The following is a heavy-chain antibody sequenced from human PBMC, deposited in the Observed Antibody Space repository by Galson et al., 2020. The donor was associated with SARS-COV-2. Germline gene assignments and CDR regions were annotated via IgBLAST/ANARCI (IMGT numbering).Heavy chain of an antibody. CDR1: GFTFSSYS. D-gene: IGHD2-8*01. J-gene: IGHJ2*01. CDR2: ISSSSSYI. Sequence: GESLKISCAASGFTFSSYSMNLVRQAPGKGLEWVSSISSSSSYIYYADPVKGRFTISRDNAKNSLYLQMNSLGAEETAVYYCAKAPRDIVLMVQGPAYGYFDLWGRGTLVTVSS. V-gene: IGHV3-21*01. CDR3: AKAPRDIVLMVQGPAYGYFDL.